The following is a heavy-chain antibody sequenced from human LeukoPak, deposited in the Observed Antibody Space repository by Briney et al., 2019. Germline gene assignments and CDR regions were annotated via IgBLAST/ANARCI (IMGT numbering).Heavy chain of an antibody. CDR1: GFTFSSYA. Sequence: PGGSLRLSCAASGFTFSSYAMHWVRQAPGKGLEWVAVISYDGSNKYYADSVKGRFTISRDNSKNTLYLQMNSLRAEDTAVYYCAREAGKWLLRSDAFDIWGQGTMVTVSS. CDR3: AREAGKWLLRSDAFDI. CDR2: ISYDGSNK. D-gene: IGHD3-22*01. V-gene: IGHV3-30-3*01. J-gene: IGHJ3*02.